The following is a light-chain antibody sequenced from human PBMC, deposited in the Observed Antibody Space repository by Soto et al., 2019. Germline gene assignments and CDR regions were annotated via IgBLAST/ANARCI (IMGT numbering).Light chain of an antibody. CDR2: GAT. CDR3: KQYNDWPRT. CDR1: QSVRTK. V-gene: IGKV3-15*01. Sequence: IVLAHAAGPLAWSPGERATLAWLASQSVRTKLAWYQQKPGQAPRLLIYGATTRATGIPARFSGSGSGTEFTLTISSLQSEDSAVYYCKQYNDWPRTFGQGTKVDI. J-gene: IGKJ1*01.